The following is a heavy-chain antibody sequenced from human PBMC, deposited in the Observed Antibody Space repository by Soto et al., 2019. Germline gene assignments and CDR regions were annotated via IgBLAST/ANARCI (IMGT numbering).Heavy chain of an antibody. D-gene: IGHD2-2*01. V-gene: IGHV3-30*18. CDR1: GFTFSSYG. J-gene: IGHJ6*02. CDR2: ISYDGSNK. CDR3: AKTSSYYGMDV. Sequence: AGGSLRLSCAASGFTFSSYGMHWVRQAPGKGLEWVAVISYDGSNKYYADSVKGRFTISRDNSKNTLYLQMNSLRAEDTAVYYCAKTSSYYGMDVWGQGTTVTVSS.